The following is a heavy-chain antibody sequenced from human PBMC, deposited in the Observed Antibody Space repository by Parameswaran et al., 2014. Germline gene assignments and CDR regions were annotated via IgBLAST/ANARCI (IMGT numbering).Heavy chain of an antibody. Sequence: WVRQAPGQGLEWMGWMNPNSGNTGYAQKFQGRVTMTRNTSISTAYMELSSLRSEDTAVYYCARGAVYYDFWSGYYTWPLEGMDVWGQGTTVTVSS. V-gene: IGHV1-8*01. D-gene: IGHD3-3*01. CDR2: MNPNSGNT. CDR3: ARGAVYYDFWSGYYTWPLEGMDV. J-gene: IGHJ6*02.